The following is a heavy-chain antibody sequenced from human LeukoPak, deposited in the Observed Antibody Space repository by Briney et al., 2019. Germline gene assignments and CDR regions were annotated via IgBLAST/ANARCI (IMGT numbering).Heavy chain of an antibody. V-gene: IGHV1-69*04. CDR2: IVPIVGIA. CDR1: GGTFSSYA. CDR3: ARDGEMATIYFDY. J-gene: IGHJ4*02. Sequence: SVKVSCKASGGTFSSYALSWVRQAPGQGLEWMGTIVPIVGIANYAQKFQGRATITADKSTSTAYMELSSLRSEDTAVYYCARDGEMATIYFDYWGQGTLVTVSS. D-gene: IGHD5-24*01.